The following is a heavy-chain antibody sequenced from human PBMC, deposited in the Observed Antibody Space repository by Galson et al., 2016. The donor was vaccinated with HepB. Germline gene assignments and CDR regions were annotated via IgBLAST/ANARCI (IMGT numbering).Heavy chain of an antibody. CDR1: GGSISSSSFY. D-gene: IGHD3-22*01. V-gene: IGHV4-39*01. J-gene: IGHJ4*02. Sequence: ETLSLTCTVSGGSISSSSFYWGWIRQPPGKGLEWIGNIYYSGSTYYNPSLKSRVTMSVDTSTNQFSLKLSSVTAADTAVYYCARYYYDTSGYHYFFDYWGQGTLVTVSS. CDR3: ARYYYDTSGYHYFFDY. CDR2: IYYSGST.